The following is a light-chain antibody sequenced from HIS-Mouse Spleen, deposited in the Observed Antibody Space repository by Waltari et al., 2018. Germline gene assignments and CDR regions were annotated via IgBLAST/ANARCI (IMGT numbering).Light chain of an antibody. CDR3: SSYTSSSFNVV. CDR2: DVS. V-gene: IGLV2-14*03. CDR1: SRDVGRYNY. Sequence: QSALTQPASVSGSPGQPITIPCTGTSRDVGRYNYVSWYHQHPGKAPKHMMYDVSNRPSGVSNRFSGSKSGNTASLTISGLQAEDEADYYCSSYTSSSFNVVFGGGTKLTVL. J-gene: IGLJ2*01.